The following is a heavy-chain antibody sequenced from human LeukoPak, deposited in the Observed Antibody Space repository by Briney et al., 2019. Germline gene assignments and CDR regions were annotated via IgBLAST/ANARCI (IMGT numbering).Heavy chain of an antibody. CDR2: ISGSGGST. D-gene: IGHD6-13*01. J-gene: IGHJ6*03. CDR3: ARDRLSGSRALYYMDV. CDR1: GFTFSSYA. V-gene: IGHV3-23*01. Sequence: GGSLRLSCAASGFTFSSYAMSWVRQAPGKGLEWVSAISGSGGSTYYADSVKGRSTISRDNSKNTLYLQMNSLRAEDTAVYYCARDRLSGSRALYYMDVWGKGTTVTVSS.